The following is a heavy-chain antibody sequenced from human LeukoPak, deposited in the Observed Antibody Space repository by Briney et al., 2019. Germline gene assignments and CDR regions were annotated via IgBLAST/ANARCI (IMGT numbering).Heavy chain of an antibody. J-gene: IGHJ4*02. CDR1: GVSFSGYY. Sequence: SETLSLTCAVYGVSFSGYYWSWIRQPPGKGLEWIGEINHSGSTNYNPSLKSRVTISVDTSKNQFSLKLSSVTAADTAVYYCARDRAIAVAGTTEEIDYWGQGTLVTVSS. D-gene: IGHD6-19*01. V-gene: IGHV4-34*01. CDR2: INHSGST. CDR3: ARDRAIAVAGTTEEIDY.